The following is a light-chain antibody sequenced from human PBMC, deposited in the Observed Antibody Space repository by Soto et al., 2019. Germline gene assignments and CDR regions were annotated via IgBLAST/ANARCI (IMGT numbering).Light chain of an antibody. CDR3: QSHDSSLSGNVV. J-gene: IGLJ2*01. CDR1: SSNIGAGYD. V-gene: IGLV1-40*01. CDR2: ANN. Sequence: QSVLTQPPSVSGAPGQRVTISCTGSSSNIGAGYDVHWYQQLPGTAPKLLIYANNNRPSGVPDRFSGSKSGTSASLAIPGLQAEDEADYYCQSHDSSLSGNVVFGGGTKLTVL.